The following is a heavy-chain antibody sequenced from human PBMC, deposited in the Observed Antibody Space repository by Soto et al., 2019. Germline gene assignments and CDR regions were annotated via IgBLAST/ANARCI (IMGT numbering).Heavy chain of an antibody. CDR2: IFYSGST. CDR1: GASISSRNYY. J-gene: IGHJ4*02. Sequence: SETLSLTCNVSGASISSRNYYWGWIRQPPGKGLEWFGSIFYSGSTYYNPSLKSRVTISIVTSQNQFSLRLTSVTAADTAVYYCVRHPRIMVPRQHDYYFDTWGPGNLVTVSS. D-gene: IGHD2-8*01. CDR3: VRHPRIMVPRQHDYYFDT. V-gene: IGHV4-39*01.